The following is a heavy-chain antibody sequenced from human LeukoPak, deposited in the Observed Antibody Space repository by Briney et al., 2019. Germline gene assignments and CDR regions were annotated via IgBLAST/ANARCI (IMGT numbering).Heavy chain of an antibody. CDR1: GESSSNYY. CDR3: ARHGGFFQDS. D-gene: IGHD3-16*01. J-gene: IGHJ5*01. V-gene: IGHV4-34*01. Sequence: PSETLSLTCAVYGESSSNYYWSWIRQTPGQGLEWIGQIHQSGSTAYNPSLKSRVTISIDTSKKQFSLNLISVTAADTAVYFCARHGGFFQDSWGQGTQVTVSS. CDR2: IHQSGST.